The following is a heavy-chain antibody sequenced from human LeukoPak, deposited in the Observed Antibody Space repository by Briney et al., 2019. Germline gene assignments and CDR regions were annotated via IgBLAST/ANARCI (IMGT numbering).Heavy chain of an antibody. D-gene: IGHD6-19*01. CDR3: ARGPSGSGWHPYYYYGMDV. J-gene: IGHJ6*02. V-gene: IGHV4-59*01. CDR1: GGSFSGYY. Sequence: PSETLSLTCAVYGGSFSGYYWSWIRQPPGKGLEWIGYIYYSGSTNYNPSLKSRVTISVDTSKNQFSLKLSSVTAADTAVYYCARGPSGSGWHPYYYYGMDVWGQGTTVTVSS. CDR2: IYYSGST.